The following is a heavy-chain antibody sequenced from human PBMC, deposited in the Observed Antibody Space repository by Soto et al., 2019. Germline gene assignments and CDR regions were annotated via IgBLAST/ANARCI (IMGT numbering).Heavy chain of an antibody. Sequence: KPVESGGGVVQPGRSLRLSCAASGFVFSDYGMHWVRQAPGKGLEWVALITNDGNNEFYRESVKGRFSISRGRSTNTVDLLMNSLRPEDTGVYYCAKEGPGGGRHFYYGMDVWGQGTTVTVSS. V-gene: IGHV3-30*18. D-gene: IGHD1-26*01. J-gene: IGHJ6*02. CDR2: ITNDGNNE. CDR3: AKEGPGGGRHFYYGMDV. CDR1: GFVFSDYG.